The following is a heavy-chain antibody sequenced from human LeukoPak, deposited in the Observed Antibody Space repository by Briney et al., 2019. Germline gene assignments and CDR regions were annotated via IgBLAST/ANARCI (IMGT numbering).Heavy chain of an antibody. V-gene: IGHV4-34*01. J-gene: IGHJ5*02. Sequence: SETLSLTCAVYDGSFSGYYWRWIRQPPGKGLEWIGEINHSGSTNYNPSLKSRVTISVDTSKNQFSLKLSSVTAADTAVYYCARGTRDSSSWRWFDPWGQGTLVTVSS. CDR2: INHSGST. CDR1: DGSFSGYY. D-gene: IGHD6-13*01. CDR3: ARGTRDSSSWRWFDP.